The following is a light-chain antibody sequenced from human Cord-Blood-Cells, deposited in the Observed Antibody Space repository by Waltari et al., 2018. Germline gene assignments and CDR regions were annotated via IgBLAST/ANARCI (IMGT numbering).Light chain of an antibody. CDR1: QSISSY. V-gene: IGKV1-39*01. J-gene: IGKJ4*01. CDR3: QHSYSTPLT. CDR2: AAS. Sequence: DIQMTQSPSSLSASVGARVTITCRASQSISSYLNWYQQKPGKAPKLLIYAASSLQSGVPSMFSGSGSGTDFTLTISSLQPEDFATYYCQHSYSTPLTFGGGTKVEIK.